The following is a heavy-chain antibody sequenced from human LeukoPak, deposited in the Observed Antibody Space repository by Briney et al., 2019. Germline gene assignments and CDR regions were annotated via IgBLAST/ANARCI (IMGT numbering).Heavy chain of an antibody. CDR1: GFTFSSYA. Sequence: GGSLRLSCAASGFTFSSYAMSWVRQAPGKGLEWVSGLSYSGGSTYYADSVKGRFTISRDNSKNTLYLQMNSLRAEDTAVYYCAKWRSGYPNYYFDYWGQGTLVNVSA. CDR3: AKWRSGYPNYYFDY. D-gene: IGHD3-22*01. J-gene: IGHJ4*02. V-gene: IGHV3-23*01. CDR2: LSYSGGST.